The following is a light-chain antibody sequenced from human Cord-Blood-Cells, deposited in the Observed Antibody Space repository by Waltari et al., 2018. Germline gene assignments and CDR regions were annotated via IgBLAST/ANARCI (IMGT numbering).Light chain of an antibody. CDR2: DAS. V-gene: IGKV1-5*01. J-gene: IGKJ1*01. CDR3: QQYNSYWT. CDR1: QSISSW. Sequence: DIQMTQSPSTLSASVGDRVTITCRASQSISSWLAGYQQKPGKAPKLLIYDASSLESGVPSRCSGSGSGTEFTLTISSLQPDDFATYYCQQYNSYWTFGQGTKVEIK.